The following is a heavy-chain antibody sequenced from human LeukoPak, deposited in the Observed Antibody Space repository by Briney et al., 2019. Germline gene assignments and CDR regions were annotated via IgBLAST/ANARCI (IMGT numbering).Heavy chain of an antibody. V-gene: IGHV4-34*01. Sequence: SETLSLTCAVYGGSLSGYYWSWIRQPPGKGLEWIGEINHSGSTNYNPSLKSRVTISVDTSKNQFSLKLSSVTAADTAVYYCARAPRPSAAAGTYRLYNWFDPWGQGTLVTVSS. CDR3: ARAPRPSAAAGTYRLYNWFDP. CDR1: GGSLSGYY. D-gene: IGHD6-13*01. J-gene: IGHJ5*02. CDR2: INHSGST.